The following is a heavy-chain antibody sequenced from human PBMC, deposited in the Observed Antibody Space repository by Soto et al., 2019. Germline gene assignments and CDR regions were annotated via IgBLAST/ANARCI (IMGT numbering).Heavy chain of an antibody. J-gene: IGHJ4*02. D-gene: IGHD3-22*01. CDR1: GYTFTSNY. CDR2: FDPEDGET. Sequence: SVKVSCKASGYTFTSNYRHWVRQAPGKGLEWMGGFDPEDGETIYAQKFQGRVTMTEDTSTDTAYMELSSLRSEDTAVYYCATGLSYDSSGYLIDYWGQGTLVTVSS. CDR3: ATGLSYDSSGYLIDY. V-gene: IGHV1-24*01.